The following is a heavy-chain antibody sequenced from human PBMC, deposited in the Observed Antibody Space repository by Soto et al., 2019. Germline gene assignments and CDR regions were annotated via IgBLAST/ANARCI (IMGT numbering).Heavy chain of an antibody. J-gene: IGHJ4*02. CDR3: ARDPSAVTEMGFDY. CDR1: GFIFANYA. V-gene: IGHV3-23*01. Sequence: EVQLLESGGGLVQPGGSLRLSCASSGFIFANYAMSWVRQAPGKGLEWDSTISGFGGSAYYRDSVKGRFTISRDNSKKTVSLQMTPLGAEDTDMYFCARDPSAVTEMGFDYWGQGALVTVSS. CDR2: ISGFGGSA. D-gene: IGHD6-19*01.